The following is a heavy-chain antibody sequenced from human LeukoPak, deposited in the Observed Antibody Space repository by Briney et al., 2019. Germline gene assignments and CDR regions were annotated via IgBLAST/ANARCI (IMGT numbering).Heavy chain of an antibody. D-gene: IGHD6-19*01. J-gene: IGHJ4*02. V-gene: IGHV3-23*01. CDR2: ISGSGGST. CDR1: GFTFSSYA. CDR3: ASPYSSGWYGLDY. Sequence: PGGSLRLSCAASGFTFSSYAMSWVRQAPGKGLEWVSAISGSGGSTYYADSVKGRFTISRDNSKNTLYLQMNSLRAEDTAVYYCASPYSSGWYGLDYWGQGTLVTVSS.